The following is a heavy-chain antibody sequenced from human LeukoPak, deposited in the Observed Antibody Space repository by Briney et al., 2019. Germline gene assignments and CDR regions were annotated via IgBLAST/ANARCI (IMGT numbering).Heavy chain of an antibody. CDR1: GYTFTVYY. V-gene: IGHV1-2*02. Sequence: ASVKVSCKASGYTFTVYYMHWVRQAPGQGFEGMGRINPNDGDTNYAQKFQGRVTMTRDTSISTAHMEVSRLRSDDTAVYYCARANFLYCSSSTCLFDYWGQGTLVTVSS. CDR3: ARANFLYCSSSTCLFDY. CDR2: INPNDGDT. D-gene: IGHD2-2*01. J-gene: IGHJ4*02.